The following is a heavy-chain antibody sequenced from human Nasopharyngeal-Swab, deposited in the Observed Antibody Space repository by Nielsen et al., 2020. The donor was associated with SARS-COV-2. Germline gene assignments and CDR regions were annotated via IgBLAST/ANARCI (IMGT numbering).Heavy chain of an antibody. CDR1: GFTYKYG. CDR3: VSAGSIEY. J-gene: IGHJ4*02. Sequence: GGSLRLSCVASGFTYKYGMNWVRQAPGKGLEWVSVIWYDGSKKFYAESVKGRFSISRDESKNTVYPQMSSLRVEDTAVYYCVSAGSIEYWGPGTLVTVSS. CDR2: IWYDGSKK. V-gene: IGHV3-33*01. D-gene: IGHD3-10*01.